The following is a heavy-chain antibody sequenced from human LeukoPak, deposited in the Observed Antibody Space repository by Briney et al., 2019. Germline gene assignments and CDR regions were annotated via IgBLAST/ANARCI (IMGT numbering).Heavy chain of an antibody. D-gene: IGHD5-12*01. Sequence: GRCLRLSCAASGFTCSSYARHWVRQAPGKGLEWVAVISYDGSNKYYADSVKGRFTISRDNSKNTLYLQMNSLRAEDTAVYYCARSGWLPNDYWGQGTLVTVSS. CDR2: ISYDGSNK. V-gene: IGHV3-30*04. CDR1: GFTCSSYA. J-gene: IGHJ4*02. CDR3: ARSGWLPNDY.